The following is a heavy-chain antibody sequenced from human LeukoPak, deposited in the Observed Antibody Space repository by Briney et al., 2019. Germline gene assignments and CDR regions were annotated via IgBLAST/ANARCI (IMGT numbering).Heavy chain of an antibody. Sequence: GASVKVSFKASGYTFTIYGISWVRQAPGQGLEWMGWISAYNGNTNYAQKLQGRVTMTTDTSTSTAYMELRSLRSDDTAVYYCARDWPITGTFDYWGQGTLVTVSS. CDR1: GYTFTIYG. J-gene: IGHJ4*02. V-gene: IGHV1-18*01. CDR3: ARDWPITGTFDY. D-gene: IGHD1-7*01. CDR2: ISAYNGNT.